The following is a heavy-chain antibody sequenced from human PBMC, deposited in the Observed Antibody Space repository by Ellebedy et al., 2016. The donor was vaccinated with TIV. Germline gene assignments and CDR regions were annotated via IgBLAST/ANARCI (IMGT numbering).Heavy chain of an antibody. CDR1: GITFNNYW. CDR3: ASLIWGAGFDY. Sequence: GESLKISCAASGITFNNYWMSWVRQAPGMGLEWVANIKPDDSEKYYLDSVKGRFTISRDHAENSLYLQMDSLRAEDTAVYYCASLIWGAGFDYWGQGALVTVSS. CDR2: IKPDDSEK. V-gene: IGHV3-7*01. J-gene: IGHJ4*02. D-gene: IGHD3-16*01.